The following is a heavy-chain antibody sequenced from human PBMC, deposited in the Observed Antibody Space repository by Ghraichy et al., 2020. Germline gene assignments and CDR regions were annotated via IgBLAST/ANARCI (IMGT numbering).Heavy chain of an antibody. CDR3: ARGLGDIVVVPAPMAV. V-gene: IGHV4-34*01. CDR2: IDHSGST. J-gene: IGHJ6*02. D-gene: IGHD2-2*01. CDR1: GGSFSGNY. Sequence: SETPSLTCAVYGGSFSGNYWSWIRQPPGKGLEWIGEIDHSGSTNYNPSLRSRVTISVDTSKNQCSLKLTPVTAADTAVYFCARGLGDIVVVPAPMAVWGQGTTVTVSS.